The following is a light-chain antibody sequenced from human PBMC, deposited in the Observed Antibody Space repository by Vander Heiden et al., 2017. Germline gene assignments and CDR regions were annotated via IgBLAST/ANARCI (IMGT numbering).Light chain of an antibody. J-gene: IGKJ1*01. CDR3: QHYNTYRWT. CDR1: QSISNW. Sequence: DIQMTQAPSTLSASVGDRVTITCRASQSISNWLAWYQQKPGKAPKLLIYQASSLQSGVPSRFSGSGSGTEFTLTIGSLQADDFATYYCQHYNTYRWTFGQGTKVEIK. CDR2: QAS. V-gene: IGKV1-5*03.